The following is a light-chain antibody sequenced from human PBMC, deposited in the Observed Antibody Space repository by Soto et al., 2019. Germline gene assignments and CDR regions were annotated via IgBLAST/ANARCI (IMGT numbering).Light chain of an antibody. CDR3: HQRSNWPPS. V-gene: IGKV3-11*01. CDR2: GAS. CDR1: QSVSSL. J-gene: IGKJ3*01. Sequence: VLTQSPATLSLSPGDRATLSCRASQSVSSLLAWYQQKPGQAPRLLIYGASNRATGIPARFSGSGSGTDFTLTISSLEPEDFVVYYCHQRSNWPPSFGPGTTVDVK.